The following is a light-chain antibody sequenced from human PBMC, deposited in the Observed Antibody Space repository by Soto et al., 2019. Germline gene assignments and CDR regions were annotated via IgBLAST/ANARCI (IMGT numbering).Light chain of an antibody. Sequence: QSVLTQPPSVSGAPGQRVTISCTGSSSNIGAGYDVHWYQQLPGTAPKLLIYGNSNRPSGVPDRFSGSKSGTSASLAITGLQAEDEADYYCQSYDSSLSGSVFCAGTKLTVL. CDR2: GNS. CDR3: QSYDSSLSGSV. CDR1: SSNIGAGYD. J-gene: IGLJ3*02. V-gene: IGLV1-40*01.